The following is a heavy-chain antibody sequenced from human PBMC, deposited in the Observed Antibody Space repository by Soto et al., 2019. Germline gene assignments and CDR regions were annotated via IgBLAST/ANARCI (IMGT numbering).Heavy chain of an antibody. Sequence: GASVKVSCKASGYTFTSYGISWVRQAPGQGLEWMGWISAYNGNTNYAQKLQGRVTMTTDTSTSTAYMELRSLRSDDTAVYYCARARTYYDFWSGYGVNWFDPWGQGTLVTVSS. CDR1: GYTFTSYG. V-gene: IGHV1-18*04. CDR3: ARARTYYDFWSGYGVNWFDP. D-gene: IGHD3-3*01. CDR2: ISAYNGNT. J-gene: IGHJ5*02.